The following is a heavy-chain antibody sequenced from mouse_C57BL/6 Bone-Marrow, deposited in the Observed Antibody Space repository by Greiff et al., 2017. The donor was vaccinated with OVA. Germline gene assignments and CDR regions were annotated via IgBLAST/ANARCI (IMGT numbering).Heavy chain of an antibody. Sequence: EVKLMESGGGLVKPGGSLKLSCAASGFTFSDYGMHWVRQAPEKGLEWVAYISSGSSTIYYADTVKGRFTISRDNAKNTLFLQMTSLRSEDTAMYYCARNLLRRLLFAYWGQGTLVTVSA. D-gene: IGHD2-4*01. CDR1: GFTFSDYG. J-gene: IGHJ3*01. V-gene: IGHV5-17*01. CDR2: ISSGSSTI. CDR3: ARNLLRRLLFAY.